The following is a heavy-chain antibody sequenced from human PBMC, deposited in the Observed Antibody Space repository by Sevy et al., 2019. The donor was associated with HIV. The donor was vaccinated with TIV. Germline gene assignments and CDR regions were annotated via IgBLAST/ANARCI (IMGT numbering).Heavy chain of an antibody. CDR1: DYTFSTQG. V-gene: IGHV1-18*01. CDR2: ISAYNGNK. Sequence: ASVKVSCKASDYTFSTQGFNWVRQAPGQGLEWMGWISAYNGNKKYAQKFQGRVTMTTDTSTSTAYMELRGLTSDDTAVYYCALDWAPGYYYDAIGVKRDYYFDYWGQGTLVTVSS. CDR3: ALDWAPGYYYDAIGVKRDYYFDY. D-gene: IGHD3-22*01. J-gene: IGHJ4*02.